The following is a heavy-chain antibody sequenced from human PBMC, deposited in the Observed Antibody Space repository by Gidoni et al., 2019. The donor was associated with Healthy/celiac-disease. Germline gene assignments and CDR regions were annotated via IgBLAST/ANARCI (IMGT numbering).Heavy chain of an antibody. CDR1: GGSFSGYY. V-gene: IGHV4-34*01. CDR2: INHSGST. Sequence: QVQPQPWGAGLLKPSETLSLTCAVYGGSFSGYYWSWIRQPPGKGLEWIGEINHSGSTNYNPSLKSRVTISVDTSKNQFSLKLSSVTAADTAVYYCARGRVAGTLPNCFDYWGQGTLVTVSS. J-gene: IGHJ4*02. CDR3: ARGRVAGTLPNCFDY. D-gene: IGHD6-19*01.